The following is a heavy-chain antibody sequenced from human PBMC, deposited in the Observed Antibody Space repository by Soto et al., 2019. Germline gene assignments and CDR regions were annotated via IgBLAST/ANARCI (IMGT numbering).Heavy chain of an antibody. D-gene: IGHD2-15*01. Sequence: ASVKVSCKVSGYTLTELSMHWVRQAPGKGLEWMGGFDPEDGETIYAQKFQGRVTMTEDTSTDTAYTELSSLRSEDTAVYYCATNHPYCSGGSCYSSSFFDGMDVWGQGTTVTVSS. V-gene: IGHV1-24*01. CDR1: GYTLTELS. CDR2: FDPEDGET. CDR3: ATNHPYCSGGSCYSSSFFDGMDV. J-gene: IGHJ6*02.